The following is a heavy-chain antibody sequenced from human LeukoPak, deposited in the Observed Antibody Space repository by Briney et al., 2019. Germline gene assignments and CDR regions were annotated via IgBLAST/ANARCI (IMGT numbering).Heavy chain of an antibody. Sequence: GGSLRLSSAASGFTFCSYEMNCVPESAGQPLEWVSYISSSGSTIYYADSVKGRFTISRDNAKSSLYLQMNSLRAEDTAVYYCAELGITMIGGVWGKGTTVTISS. CDR1: GFTFCSYE. CDR3: AELGITMIGGV. V-gene: IGHV3-48*03. J-gene: IGHJ6*03. D-gene: IGHD3-10*02. CDR2: ISSSGSTI.